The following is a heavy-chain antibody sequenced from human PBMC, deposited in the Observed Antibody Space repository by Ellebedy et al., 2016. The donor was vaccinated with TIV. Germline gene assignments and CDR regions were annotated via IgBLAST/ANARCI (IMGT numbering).Heavy chain of an antibody. D-gene: IGHD6-19*01. J-gene: IGHJ4*02. CDR1: GFAFTDYA. CDR2: INGRGDRT. CDR3: ARAPPGSGPDY. Sequence: GESLKISXTASGFAFTDYAINWVRQSPSKGLEWVSSINGRGDRTYYADSVKGRFTISRDNSKNTLYLQMNSLRTEDTAVYYCARAPPGSGPDYWGQGTLVTVSS. V-gene: IGHV3-23*01.